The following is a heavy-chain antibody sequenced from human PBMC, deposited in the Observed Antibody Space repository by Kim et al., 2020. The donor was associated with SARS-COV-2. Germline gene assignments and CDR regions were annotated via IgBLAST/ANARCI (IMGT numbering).Heavy chain of an antibody. CDR3: AKDGADVAGTTWEPYYYGMDV. J-gene: IGHJ6*02. D-gene: IGHD1-7*01. Sequence: LTISRDNSKNTLYLQMNSLRAEDTAVYYCAKDGADVAGTTWEPYYYGMDVWGQGTTVTVSS. V-gene: IGHV3-30*02.